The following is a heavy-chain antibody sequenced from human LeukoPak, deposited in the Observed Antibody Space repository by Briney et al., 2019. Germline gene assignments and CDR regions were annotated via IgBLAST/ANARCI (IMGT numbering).Heavy chain of an antibody. J-gene: IGHJ3*01. CDR2: ISGSGGST. D-gene: IGHD1-26*01. Sequence: PGGSLRLSCAASGVTFSSYAMSWVRQAPGKGLEWVSAISGSGGSTYYADSVKGRFTFSRDNSKSTLYLQMNSLRAEDTAVYYCVREMGPYDAFDVWGQGTLVTVSS. CDR1: GVTFSSYA. V-gene: IGHV3-23*01. CDR3: VREMGPYDAFDV.